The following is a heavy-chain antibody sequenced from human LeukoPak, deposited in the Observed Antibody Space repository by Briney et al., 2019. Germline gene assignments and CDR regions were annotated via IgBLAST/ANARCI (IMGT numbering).Heavy chain of an antibody. J-gene: IGHJ4*02. Sequence: SGGSLRLSCAASGFTFSSYDMSWVRQAPGKGLEWVSVISSSGGSTYYADSVKGRFTISRDNSKNTLYLQMNSLRAEDTAVYSCAKDSGTYYKAFGYWGQGTLVTVSS. D-gene: IGHD1-26*01. CDR1: GFTFSSYD. V-gene: IGHV3-23*01. CDR2: ISSSGGST. CDR3: AKDSGTYYKAFGY.